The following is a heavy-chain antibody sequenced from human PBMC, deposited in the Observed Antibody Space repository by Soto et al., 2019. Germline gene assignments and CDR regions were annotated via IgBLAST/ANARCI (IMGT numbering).Heavy chain of an antibody. Sequence: GGSLRLSCAASGFTFNAYAMAWVRQAPGKGLEWVSAISSGTISTYHGDSVKGRFTISRDNSKNTMYLQMHSLRAEDTAVYYCARDWRYFDYWGQGTLVTVSS. CDR3: ARDWRYFDY. V-gene: IGHV3-23*01. CDR1: GFTFNAYA. J-gene: IGHJ4*02. CDR2: ISSGTIST.